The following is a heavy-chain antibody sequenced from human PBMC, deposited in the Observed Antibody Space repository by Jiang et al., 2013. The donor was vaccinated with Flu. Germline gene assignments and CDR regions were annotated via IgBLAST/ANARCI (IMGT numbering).Heavy chain of an antibody. CDR1: GGSISSGYYY. J-gene: IGHJ4*02. CDR3: VADRGYSGFDLHYFDY. Sequence: PGLVKPSQTLSLTCTVSGGSISSGYYYWSWIRQPPGKGLEWVGRIYNSGSTSNNPSLKTRVTVSMNASKNHFSLKLNSVTAADTAIYYCVADRGYSGFDLHYFDYWGQGTLVTVSS. CDR2: IYNSGST. D-gene: IGHD5-12*01. V-gene: IGHV4-61*02.